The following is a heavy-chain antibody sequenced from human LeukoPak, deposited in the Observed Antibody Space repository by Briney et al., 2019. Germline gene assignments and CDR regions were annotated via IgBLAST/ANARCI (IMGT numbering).Heavy chain of an antibody. J-gene: IGHJ4*02. D-gene: IGHD2-21*02. CDR2: ISSNGGST. CDR3: VKGIVVVTARAFDY. CDR1: GFTFSSYA. Sequence: GGSLRLSCSASGFTFSSYAMHWVRQAPGKGLEYVSAISSNGGSTYSADSVKGRFTISRDNSKNTLYLQMSSLRPEDTAVYYCVKGIVVVTARAFDYWGQGTLVTVSS. V-gene: IGHV3-64D*06.